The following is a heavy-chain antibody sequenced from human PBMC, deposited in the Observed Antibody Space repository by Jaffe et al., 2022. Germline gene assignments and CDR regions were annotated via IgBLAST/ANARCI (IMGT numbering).Heavy chain of an antibody. CDR3: AREGYDYIWGSYRYLDY. Sequence: EVQLVESGGGLVQPGGSLRLSCAASGFTFSSYWMSWVRQAPGKGLEWVANIKQDGSEKYYVDSVKGRFTISRDNAKNSLYLQMNSLRAEDTAVYYCAREGYDYIWGSYRYLDYWGQGTLVTVSS. J-gene: IGHJ4*02. V-gene: IGHV3-7*01. CDR1: GFTFSSYW. CDR2: IKQDGSEK. D-gene: IGHD3-16*02.